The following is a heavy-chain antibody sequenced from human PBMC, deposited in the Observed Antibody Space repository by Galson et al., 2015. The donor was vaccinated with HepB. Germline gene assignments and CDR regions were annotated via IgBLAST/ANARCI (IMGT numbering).Heavy chain of an antibody. Sequence: SETLSLTCAVYGGSFSGYYWSWIRQPPGKGLEWIGEINHSGSTNYNPSLKSRVTISVDTSKNQFSLKLNSVTAADTAVYYCARAPWIQLWLRSPRFDPWGQGTLVTVSS. J-gene: IGHJ5*02. V-gene: IGHV4-34*01. CDR1: GGSFSGYY. CDR2: INHSGST. D-gene: IGHD5-18*01. CDR3: ARAPWIQLWLRSPRFDP.